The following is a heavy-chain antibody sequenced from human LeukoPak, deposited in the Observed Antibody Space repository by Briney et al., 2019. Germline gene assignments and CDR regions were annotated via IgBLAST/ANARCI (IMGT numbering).Heavy chain of an antibody. V-gene: IGHV3-21*01. J-gene: IGHJ5*02. Sequence: GGSLRLSCAASGFTFSSYSMNWVRQAPGKGLEWVSSISSSSSYIYYADSVKGRFTISRDNAKNSLYLQMNSLRAEDTAVYYGARDVLYYYGSGSSAGWFDPWGQGTLVTVSS. D-gene: IGHD3-10*01. CDR2: ISSSSSYI. CDR3: ARDVLYYYGSGSSAGWFDP. CDR1: GFTFSSYS.